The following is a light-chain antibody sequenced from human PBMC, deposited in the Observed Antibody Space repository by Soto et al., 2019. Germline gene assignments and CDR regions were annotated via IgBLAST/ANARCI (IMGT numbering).Light chain of an antibody. J-gene: IGKJ5*01. CDR3: QQRHMWPIT. CDR2: DAY. Sequence: EIVFTQSPATLSLSPGERAALSCRASQSVSSYLAWYQQKPGQAPRLLNYDAYNRATGIPPRFSGSGSGTDFTLTISSLEPEDSAVYYCQQRHMWPITFGQGTRLENK. CDR1: QSVSSY. V-gene: IGKV3-11*01.